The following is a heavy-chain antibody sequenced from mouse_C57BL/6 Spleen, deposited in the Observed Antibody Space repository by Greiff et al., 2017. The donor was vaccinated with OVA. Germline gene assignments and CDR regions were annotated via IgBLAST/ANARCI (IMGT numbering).Heavy chain of an antibody. D-gene: IGHD1-1*01. CDR1: GYTFTNYW. Sequence: VQLQQSGAELVRPGTSVKMSCKASGYTFTNYWIGWAKQRPGHGLEWIGDIYPGGGYTNYNEKFKGKATLTADKSSSTAYMQFSSLTSEDSASYYCARGGITTVVAHWYFDVWGTGTTVTVSS. J-gene: IGHJ1*03. CDR3: ARGGITTVVAHWYFDV. V-gene: IGHV1-63*01. CDR2: IYPGGGYT.